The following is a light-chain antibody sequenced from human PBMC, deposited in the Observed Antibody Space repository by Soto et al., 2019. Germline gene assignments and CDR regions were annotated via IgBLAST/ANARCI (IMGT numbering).Light chain of an antibody. J-gene: IGKJ4*01. CDR3: QQYFSYPLT. Sequence: DSVMTQSPDSLAVSLGERATIICRSXQXXXYTSINKTYLAWYXQRQGQXXKXXIYWASIRGSGVPDRLSGSGFGTDLTLTISSLQTEDVEVYYCQQYFSYPLTFGGGTKVDIK. V-gene: IGKV4-1*01. CDR1: QXXXYTSINKTY. CDR2: WAS.